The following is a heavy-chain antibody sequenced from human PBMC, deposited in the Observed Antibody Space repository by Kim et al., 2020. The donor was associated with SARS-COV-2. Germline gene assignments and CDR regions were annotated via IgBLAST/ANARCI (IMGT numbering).Heavy chain of an antibody. D-gene: IGHD3-3*01. Sequence: SETLSLTCTVSGGSISSYYWSWIRQPPGKGLEWIGYIYYSGSTNYNPSLKSRVTISVDTSKNQFSLKLSSVTAADTAVYYCARAPGFWSGYYTPNHFDYWGQGTLVTVSS. CDR1: GGSISSYY. J-gene: IGHJ4*02. CDR3: ARAPGFWSGYYTPNHFDY. V-gene: IGHV4-59*13. CDR2: IYYSGST.